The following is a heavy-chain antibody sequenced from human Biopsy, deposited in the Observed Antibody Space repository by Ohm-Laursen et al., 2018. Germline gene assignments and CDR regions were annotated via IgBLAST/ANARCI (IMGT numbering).Heavy chain of an antibody. CDR1: GGSISNNNYY. CDR3: ARDYDTSGYYFVS. D-gene: IGHD3-22*01. Sequence: TLSLTCTVSGGSISNNNYYWGWIRQPPGKGLEWIGSIFYRGSTHYKPSLKSRVNISVDTSKNQFSLKLNSVAAADTAVYYCARDYDTSGYYFVSWGQGTLVTVSS. J-gene: IGHJ4*02. CDR2: IFYRGST. V-gene: IGHV4-39*01.